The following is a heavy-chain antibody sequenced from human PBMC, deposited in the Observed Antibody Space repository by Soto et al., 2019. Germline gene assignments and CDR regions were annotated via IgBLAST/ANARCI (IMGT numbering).Heavy chain of an antibody. CDR2: IYYSGNT. V-gene: IGHV4-61*01. D-gene: IGHD7-27*01. J-gene: IGHJ4*02. CDR1: VGSVSSGSSY. Sequence: PSETLSLTCTVSVGSVSSGSSYWSWIRQPPGKGLEWIGYIYYSGNTNYNPSLKSRVTISVDTSKNQFSLRLSSVTAADTAVYYCARDFGPGAFDYWGQGTLVTVSS. CDR3: ARDFGPGAFDY.